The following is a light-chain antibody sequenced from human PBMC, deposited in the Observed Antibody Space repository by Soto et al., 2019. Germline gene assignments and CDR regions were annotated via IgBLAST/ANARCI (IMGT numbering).Light chain of an antibody. J-gene: IGKJ4*01. Sequence: DIQMTQSPSTLSAYVGDRVTITCRASQNIYTWFAWYQQKPGRAPKLLIYQASALETGVPSRFSGSGSGTEFTLIISSLQPDDFATYYCQHYGAYPLTFGGGTEVEIK. CDR2: QAS. CDR3: QHYGAYPLT. V-gene: IGKV1-5*03. CDR1: QNIYTW.